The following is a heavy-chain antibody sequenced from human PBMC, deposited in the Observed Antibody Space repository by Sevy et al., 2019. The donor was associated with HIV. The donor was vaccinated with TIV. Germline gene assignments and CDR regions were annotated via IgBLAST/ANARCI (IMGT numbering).Heavy chain of an antibody. CDR1: GFTFSSYW. CDR3: ARDKFLRLGELSLLSY. J-gene: IGHJ4*02. Sequence: GGSLRLSCAASGFTFSSYWMSWVRQAPGKGLEWVANIKQDGSEKYYVDSVKGRFTISRDNAKNSLYLQMNSLRAEDTAVYYCARDKFLRLGELSLLSYWGQGTLVTVSS. D-gene: IGHD3-16*02. CDR2: IKQDGSEK. V-gene: IGHV3-7*03.